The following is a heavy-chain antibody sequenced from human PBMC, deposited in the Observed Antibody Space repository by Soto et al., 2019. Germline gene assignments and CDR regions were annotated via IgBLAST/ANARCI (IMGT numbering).Heavy chain of an antibody. J-gene: IGHJ6*02. CDR1: GGSISSYY. V-gene: IGHV4-59*01. D-gene: IGHD2-21*02. CDR2: MYNTGST. Sequence: SETMSLTCTVSGGSISSYYWSWIRQPPGKGLEWIGYMYNTGSTVYNPSLKSRVTISVDTSKNQFSLKLNAVTAADTAVYYCARDLWGYCGTDCYPLDVWRQGTTVTVS. CDR3: ARDLWGYCGTDCYPLDV.